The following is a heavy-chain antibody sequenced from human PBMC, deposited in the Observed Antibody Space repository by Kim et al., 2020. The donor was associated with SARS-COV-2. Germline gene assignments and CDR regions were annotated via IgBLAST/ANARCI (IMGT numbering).Heavy chain of an antibody. CDR3: ARDLRVATDYYYYGMDV. D-gene: IGHD5-12*01. CDR1: GGSISSGGYY. J-gene: IGHJ6*02. CDR2: IYYSGST. Sequence: SETLSLTCTVSGGSISSGGYYWSWIRQHPGKGLEWIGYIYYSGSTYYNPSLKSRVTISVDTSKNQFSLKLSSVTASDTAVYYCARDLRVATDYYYYGMDVWGQGTTVTVSS. V-gene: IGHV4-31*03.